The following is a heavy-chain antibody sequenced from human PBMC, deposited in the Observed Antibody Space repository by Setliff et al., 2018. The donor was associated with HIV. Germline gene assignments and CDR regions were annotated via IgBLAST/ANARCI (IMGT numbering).Heavy chain of an antibody. CDR3: ARDDGCYNYAEAFGV. D-gene: IGHD3-16*01. J-gene: IGHJ3*01. CDR1: GYMFIAYG. Sequence: GASVKVSCKTSGYMFIAYGMSWVRRAPGQGLEWMGWIGPYNGRTEYAQEFQGRVSLTIDTSASTAYMELRSLRSDDTAVYYCARDDGCYNYAEAFGVWGQGTMVTVSS. V-gene: IGHV1-18*01. CDR2: IGPYNGRT.